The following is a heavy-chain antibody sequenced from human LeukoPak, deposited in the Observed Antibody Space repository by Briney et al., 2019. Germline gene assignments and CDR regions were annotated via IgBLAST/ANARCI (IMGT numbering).Heavy chain of an antibody. CDR3: ARGVVVDLFDP. CDR1: GGSISSSSYY. Sequence: SETLSLTCTVSGGSISSSSYYWGWIRQPPGKGLEWIGSIYYSGSTYYNPSLKSRVTISVDTSKNQFSLKLSSVTAADTAVYYCARGVVVDLFDPWGQGTLVTVSS. D-gene: IGHD2-15*01. J-gene: IGHJ5*02. V-gene: IGHV4-39*01. CDR2: IYYSGST.